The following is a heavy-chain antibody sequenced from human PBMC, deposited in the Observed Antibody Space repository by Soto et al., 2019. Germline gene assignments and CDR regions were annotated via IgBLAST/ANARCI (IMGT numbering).Heavy chain of an antibody. CDR2: ISRDGGTK. CDR1: GFTVSSSG. J-gene: IGHJ4*02. D-gene: IGHD2-8*02. CDR3: TGEVASGY. Sequence: GALRLSCAVSGFTVSSSGMHWVRQAPGKGLEWVAVISRDGGTKFYADSVKGRFTISRDNSRNTLFLEMNSLRGDDMAVYYCTGEVASGYWGQGTLVTVSS. V-gene: IGHV3-30*03.